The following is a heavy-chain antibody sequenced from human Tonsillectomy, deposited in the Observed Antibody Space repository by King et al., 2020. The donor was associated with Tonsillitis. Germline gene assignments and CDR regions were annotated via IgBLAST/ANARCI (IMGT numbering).Heavy chain of an antibody. CDR2: SYYSGST. J-gene: IGHJ2*01. V-gene: IGHV4-59*08. Sequence: QLQESGPGLVKPSETLSLTCTVSGDSITNYYWSWTRQPPGKGLEWIGNSYYSGSTNYNPSLKSRVTMSVDTSKNQVSLKLSPVTAADTAVYYFSRNLNPYWYFDLWGRGTLVTVSS. CDR3: SRNLNPYWYFDL. CDR1: GDSITNYY.